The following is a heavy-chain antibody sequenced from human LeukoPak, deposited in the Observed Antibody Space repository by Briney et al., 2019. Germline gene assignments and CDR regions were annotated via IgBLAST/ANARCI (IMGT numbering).Heavy chain of an antibody. Sequence: GGSLRLSCAASGFTFSSYSMNWVRRAPGKGLEWVSSISSSSSYIYYADSVKGRFTISRDNAKNSLYLQMNSLRAEDTAVYYCARGVGRLRYFNWLPDAFDIWGQGTMVTVSS. V-gene: IGHV3-21*01. J-gene: IGHJ3*02. CDR1: GFTFSSYS. D-gene: IGHD3-9*01. CDR3: ARGVGRLRYFNWLPDAFDI. CDR2: ISSSSSYI.